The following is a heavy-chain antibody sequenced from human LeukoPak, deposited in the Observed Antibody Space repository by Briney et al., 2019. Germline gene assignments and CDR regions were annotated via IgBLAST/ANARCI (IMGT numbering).Heavy chain of an antibody. J-gene: IGHJ4*02. CDR1: GFTFSSYG. CDR3: AKQMAVDYFDY. Sequence: GGSLRLSCGASGFTFSSYGMHWVRQAPGKGLEWVAVISYDGKNEYYTDSVKGRFTISRDNAKNTLYLQMNSLRAEDTAVYYCAKQMAVDYFDYWGQGTLATVSS. CDR2: ISYDGKNE. D-gene: IGHD5-24*01. V-gene: IGHV3-30*18.